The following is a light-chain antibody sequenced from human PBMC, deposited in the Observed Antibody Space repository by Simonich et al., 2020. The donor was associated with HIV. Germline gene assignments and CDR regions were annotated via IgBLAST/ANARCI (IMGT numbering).Light chain of an antibody. V-gene: IGKV3-20*01. J-gene: IGKJ4*01. CDR3: QQYGSSPLT. CDR2: GAS. Sequence: EIVLTQSPGTLSLSPGERATLSFRASQSVSSSYLAWYQQKPVQAPRLLIYGASGRANGIPDRFSGSGSGTDFTLTISRLEPEDFVVYYCQQYGSSPLTFGGGTKVEIK. CDR1: QSVSSSY.